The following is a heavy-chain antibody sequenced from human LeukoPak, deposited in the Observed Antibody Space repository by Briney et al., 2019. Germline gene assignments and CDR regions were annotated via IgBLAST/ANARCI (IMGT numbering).Heavy chain of an antibody. CDR1: GGSISSGSYY. Sequence: KPSQPLSLTCTVSGGSISSGSYYWSWIRQPAGKGLEWIGRIYTSGSTNYNPSLKSRVTISVDTSKNQFSLKLSSVTAADTAVYYCTRDYRYGSLDYWGQGTLVTVSS. CDR3: TRDYRYGSLDY. D-gene: IGHD5-18*01. CDR2: IYTSGST. V-gene: IGHV4-61*02. J-gene: IGHJ4*02.